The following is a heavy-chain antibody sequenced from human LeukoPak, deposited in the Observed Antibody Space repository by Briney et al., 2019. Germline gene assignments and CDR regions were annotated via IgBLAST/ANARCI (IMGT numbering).Heavy chain of an antibody. CDR2: ISYDGSNK. CDR1: GFTFSSYG. CDR3: AKDGGSGGSWIGGYFDY. D-gene: IGHD2-15*01. J-gene: IGHJ4*02. Sequence: GGSLRLSCAASGFTFSSYGMHWVRQAPGEGLEWVAVISYDGSNKYYADSVKGRFTISRDNSKNTLYLQMNSLRAEDTAVYYCAKDGGSGGSWIGGYFDYWGQGTLVTVSS. V-gene: IGHV3-30*18.